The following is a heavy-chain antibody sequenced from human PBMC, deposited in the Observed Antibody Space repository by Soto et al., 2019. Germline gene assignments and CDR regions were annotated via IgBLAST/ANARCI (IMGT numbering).Heavy chain of an antibody. CDR2: IYYSGST. V-gene: IGHV4-59*08. Sequence: SETLFLTCTVSGGSISSYYWSWIRQPPGKGLEWIGYIYYSGSTNYNPSLKSRVTISVDTSKNQFSLKLSSVTAADTAVYYCARHGRVSIAAAGVPFDYWGQGTLVTVSS. CDR1: GGSISSYY. D-gene: IGHD6-13*01. J-gene: IGHJ4*02. CDR3: ARHGRVSIAAAGVPFDY.